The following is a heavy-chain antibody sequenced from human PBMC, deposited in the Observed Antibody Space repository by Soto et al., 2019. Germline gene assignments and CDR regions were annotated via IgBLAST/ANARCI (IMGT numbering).Heavy chain of an antibody. D-gene: IGHD4-17*01. CDR2: ISGSSGSK. J-gene: IGHJ4*02. CDR1: GFIFNDYY. CDR3: ARYAAEVTTFFDH. Sequence: LRLSCAASGFIFNDYYMSWIRQAPGKGLEWLSNISGSSGSKKYADAGKGRFTISRDNAKKSLYLEMHSLRAEDTAVYYCARYAAEVTTFFDHWGQGTLVTVSS. V-gene: IGHV3-11*06.